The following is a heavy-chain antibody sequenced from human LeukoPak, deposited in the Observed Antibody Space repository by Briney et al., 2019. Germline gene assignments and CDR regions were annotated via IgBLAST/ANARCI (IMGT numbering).Heavy chain of an antibody. D-gene: IGHD1-26*01. Sequence: GGSLRLSCAASGFTVSSNYMSWVRQAPGKGLEWVSVIYNDGSTYYADSVKGRFTISRDNSKNTLYLQMNSLRAEDTAVYYCARVPPFIVGATIDYWGQGTQVTVSS. V-gene: IGHV3-66*01. J-gene: IGHJ4*02. CDR3: ARVPPFIVGATIDY. CDR1: GFTVSSNY. CDR2: IYNDGST.